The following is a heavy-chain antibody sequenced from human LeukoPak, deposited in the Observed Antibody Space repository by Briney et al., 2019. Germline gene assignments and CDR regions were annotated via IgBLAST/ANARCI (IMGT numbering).Heavy chain of an antibody. Sequence: SRVTISVDTSKNQFSLKLSSVTAADTAVYYCARLREYSSSSRWFDPWGQGTLVTVSS. D-gene: IGHD6-6*01. V-gene: IGHV4-39*07. CDR3: ARLREYSSSSRWFDP. J-gene: IGHJ5*02.